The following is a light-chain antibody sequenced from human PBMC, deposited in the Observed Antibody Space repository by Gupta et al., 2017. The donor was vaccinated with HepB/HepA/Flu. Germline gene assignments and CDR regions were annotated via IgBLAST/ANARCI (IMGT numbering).Light chain of an antibody. J-gene: IGLJ2*01. V-gene: IGLV7-46*01. CDR2: DTN. CDR3: LLSYDGVRV. Sequence: QAVVTQEPSLTVSPGGTVTLTCGSSTGTVTSTHYPYWFQLKPGQAPTTLIYDTNNKQSWAFARFSGSLLGGKAALTLAGAQPEDEADYYCLLSYDGVRVFGGGTKLTVL. CDR1: TGTVTSTHY.